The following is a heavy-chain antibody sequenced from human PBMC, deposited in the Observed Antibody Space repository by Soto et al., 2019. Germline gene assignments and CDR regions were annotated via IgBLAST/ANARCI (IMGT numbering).Heavy chain of an antibody. CDR3: GRGRSGEIVIFY. D-gene: IGHD5-12*01. Sequence: QVQLVQSGAEVKESGASVKVSCKASGYTFSGYYIHWVRQAPGQAPEWVGEIGPKSGDTRYAQKFQGRVTMTKDTSITTVYMELRNLSPDDTAVYFCGRGRSGEIVIFYGGQGTLVTVHS. V-gene: IGHV1-2*02. CDR1: GYTFSGYY. J-gene: IGHJ4*02. CDR2: IGPKSGDT.